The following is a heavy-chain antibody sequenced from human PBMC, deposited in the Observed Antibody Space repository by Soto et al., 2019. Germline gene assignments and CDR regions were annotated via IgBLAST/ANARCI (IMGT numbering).Heavy chain of an antibody. CDR1: GDSVASNTAS. D-gene: IGHD5-12*01. J-gene: IGHJ5*02. Sequence: PSQTLSLTCAISGDSVASNTASWNWIRQSPSRGLEWLGRTYFRSKWYNDYAVSVNSRIIINPDTSNNQFSLQLNSVTPDDTAVYFCAKGDNLGPKTGYAFDPWGQGIMVTVSS. CDR2: TYFRSKWYN. CDR3: AKGDNLGPKTGYAFDP. V-gene: IGHV6-1*01.